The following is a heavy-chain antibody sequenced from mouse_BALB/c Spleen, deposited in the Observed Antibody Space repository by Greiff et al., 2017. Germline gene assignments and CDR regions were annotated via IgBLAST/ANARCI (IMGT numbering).Heavy chain of an antibody. V-gene: IGHV1-69*02. Sequence: QVQLQQPGAELVKPGASVKLSCKASGYTFTSYWMHWVKQRPGQGLEWIGEIDPSDSYTNYNQKFKGKATLTVDKSSSTAYMQLSSLTSEDSAVYYCARSITTVSTPSYWGQGTTLTVSS. CDR3: ARSITTVSTPSY. J-gene: IGHJ2*01. CDR1: GYTFTSYW. CDR2: IDPSDSYT. D-gene: IGHD1-1*01.